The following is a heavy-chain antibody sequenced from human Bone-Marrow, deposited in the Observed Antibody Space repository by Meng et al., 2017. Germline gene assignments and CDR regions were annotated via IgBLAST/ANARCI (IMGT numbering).Heavy chain of an antibody. CDR1: GGSFSDYY. Sequence: QVQLQQSGAGLLKPSETLSLTCVVSGGSFSDYYWRWIRQPPGKGLEWIGEINHSGSTNYNPSLEGRATISVDTSQNNLSLRLSSVTAADSAVYYCARGPTTMAHDFDYWGQGTLVTVSS. J-gene: IGHJ4*02. D-gene: IGHD4-11*01. V-gene: IGHV4-34*01. CDR3: ARGPTTMAHDFDY. CDR2: INHSGST.